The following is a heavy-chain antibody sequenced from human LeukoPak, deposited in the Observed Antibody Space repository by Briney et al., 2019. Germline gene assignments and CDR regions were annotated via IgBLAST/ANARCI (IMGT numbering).Heavy chain of an antibody. V-gene: IGHV4-31*03. D-gene: IGHD3-22*01. CDR2: IYYSGST. CDR3: AREAHTYYDSSGYYVGRAFDI. CDR1: GGSISSGGYY. J-gene: IGHJ3*02. Sequence: SQTLSLTCTVSGGSISSGGYYWSWIRQHPGKGLEWIGYIYYSGSTYYNPSLKSRVTISVDTSKNQFSLKLSSVTAADTAVYYRAREAHTYYDSSGYYVGRAFDIWGQGTMVTVSS.